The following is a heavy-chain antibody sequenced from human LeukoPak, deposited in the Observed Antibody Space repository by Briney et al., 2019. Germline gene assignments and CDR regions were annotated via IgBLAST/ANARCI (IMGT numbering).Heavy chain of an antibody. CDR2: IIPIFGTA. CDR3: ASDLGYSSSRYYFDY. CDR1: GGTFSSYA. V-gene: IGHV1-69*13. Sequence: ASVKVSCKASGGTFSSYAISWVRQAPGQGLEWMGGIIPIFGTANYAQKFQGRVTITADESTSTAYMELSSLRSEDTAVYYCASDLGYSSSRYYFDYWGQGTLVTVSS. D-gene: IGHD6-13*01. J-gene: IGHJ4*02.